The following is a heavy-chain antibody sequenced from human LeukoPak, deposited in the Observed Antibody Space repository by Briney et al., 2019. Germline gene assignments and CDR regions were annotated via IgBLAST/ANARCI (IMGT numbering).Heavy chain of an antibody. CDR3: AREGDSSSFFDY. J-gene: IGHJ4*02. CDR1: GFTFSSYG. Sequence: GGSLRLSCAASGFTFSSYGMSWVRQAPGKGLEWVANIKQDGSEKYYVDSVKGRFTVSRDNAENTLYLQMNSLRAEDTAVYYCAREGDSSSFFDYWGQGTLVTVSS. CDR2: IKQDGSEK. V-gene: IGHV3-7*01. D-gene: IGHD6-6*01.